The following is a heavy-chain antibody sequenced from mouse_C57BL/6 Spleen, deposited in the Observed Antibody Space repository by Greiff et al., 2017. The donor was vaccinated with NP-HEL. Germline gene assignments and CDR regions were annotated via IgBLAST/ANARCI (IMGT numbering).Heavy chain of an antibody. D-gene: IGHD3-1*01. Sequence: EVQLQESGPGLVKPSQSLSLTCSVTGYSITSGYYWNWIRQFPGNKLEWMGYISYDGSNNYNPSLKNRISITRDTSKNQFFLKLNSVTTEDTATYYCARDRGKNFDVWGTGTTVTVSS. V-gene: IGHV3-6*01. CDR1: GYSITSGYY. CDR3: ARDRGKNFDV. CDR2: ISYDGSN. J-gene: IGHJ1*03.